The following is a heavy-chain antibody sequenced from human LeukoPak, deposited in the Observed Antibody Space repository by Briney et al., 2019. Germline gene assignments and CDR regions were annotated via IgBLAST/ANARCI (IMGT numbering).Heavy chain of an antibody. V-gene: IGHV3-30*03. CDR2: ISYDGSNK. CDR3: ASDVVVVVAATMGGDSPGY. CDR1: GFTFSSYG. D-gene: IGHD2-15*01. J-gene: IGHJ4*02. Sequence: PGGSLRLSCAASGFTFSSYGMHWVRQAPGKGLEWVAVISYDGSNKYYADSVKGRFTISRDNSKNTLYLQMNSLRAEDTAVYYCASDVVVVVAATMGGDSPGYWGQGTLVTVSS.